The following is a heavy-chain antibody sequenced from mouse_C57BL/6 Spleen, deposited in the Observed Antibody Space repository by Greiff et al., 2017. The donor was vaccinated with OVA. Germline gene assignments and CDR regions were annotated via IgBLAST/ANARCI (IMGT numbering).Heavy chain of an antibody. J-gene: IGHJ4*01. Sequence: QVQLQQSGAELMKPGASVKLSCKATGYTFTGYWIEWVKQRPGHGLEWIGEILPGSGSTNYNEKFKGKATFTAATSSNTTYMQLSSLTAEDSAIYSRAGQETGDYAMDYWGQGTSVTVSS. CDR1: GYTFTGYW. CDR2: ILPGSGST. V-gene: IGHV1-9*01. CDR3: AGQETGDYAMDY.